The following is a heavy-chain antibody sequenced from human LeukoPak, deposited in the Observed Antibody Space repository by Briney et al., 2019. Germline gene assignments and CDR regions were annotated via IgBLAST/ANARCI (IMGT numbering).Heavy chain of an antibody. V-gene: IGHV4-34*01. CDR2: INHSGST. Sequence: PSETLSLTCAVYGGSFSGYYWSWIRQPPGKGLEWIGEINHSGSTNYNPSLKSRVTISVDPSKNQFSLKLSSVTAADTAVYYCARAQYYYDSSGYQGAWFDPWGQGTLVTVSS. D-gene: IGHD3-22*01. CDR1: GGSFSGYY. CDR3: ARAQYYYDSSGYQGAWFDP. J-gene: IGHJ5*02.